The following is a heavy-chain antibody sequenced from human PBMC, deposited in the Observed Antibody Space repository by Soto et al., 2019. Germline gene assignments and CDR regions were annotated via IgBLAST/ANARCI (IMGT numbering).Heavy chain of an antibody. J-gene: IGHJ1*01. V-gene: IGHV1-24*01. CDR1: GYSLNELC. D-gene: IGHD3-10*01. CDR2: FDPEEGKM. Sequence: GGSVKVYVKLYGYSLNELCVHLVRQPPGKGLEWIGGFDPEEGKMIYAQNFQGRVTMTEDTSTDTAYMELNSLTSEDTAIYYCATDIGVALAPLSILYFQQWGQGTVVTVSS. CDR3: ATDIGVALAPLSILYFQQ.